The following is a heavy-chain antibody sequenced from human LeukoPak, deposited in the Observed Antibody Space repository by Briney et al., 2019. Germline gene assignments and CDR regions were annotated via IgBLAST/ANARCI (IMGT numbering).Heavy chain of an antibody. CDR2: ILVDGSNK. V-gene: IGHV3-30*02. CDR1: GVTFRSYG. D-gene: IGHD1-26*01. CDR3: AKDRVVGATISGENDS. J-gene: IGHJ4*02. Sequence: GRSLRLSYAASGVTFRSYGMHWVRQAPGKWMEWVGFILVDGSNKDYADSVKGRFTISRDNSKNTLYLQMNSLRAEDTAVYYCAKDRVVGATISGENDSWGQGTLVTVSS.